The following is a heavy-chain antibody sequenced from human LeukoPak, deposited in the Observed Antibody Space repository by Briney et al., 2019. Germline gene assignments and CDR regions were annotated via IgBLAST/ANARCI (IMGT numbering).Heavy chain of an antibody. CDR1: GYTFTGYD. D-gene: IGHD1-20*01. CDR3: ARGRLNGNVDF. J-gene: IGHJ4*02. Sequence: ASVKVSCKTSGYTFTGYDINWARQAAGQGFEWMGWTNPNSGDTGYAHNLQGRITITRDSSTATVFMELSSLRSEDTAMYYCARGRLNGNVDFWGQGTPVTVSS. CDR2: TNPNSGDT. V-gene: IGHV1-8*01.